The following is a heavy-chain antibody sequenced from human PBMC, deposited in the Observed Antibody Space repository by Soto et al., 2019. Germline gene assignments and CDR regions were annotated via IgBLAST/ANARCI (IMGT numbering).Heavy chain of an antibody. V-gene: IGHV4-59*01. D-gene: IGHD4-4*01. CDR2: IYYSGST. J-gene: IGHJ4*02. CDR1: GGSISSYY. Sequence: QVQLQESGPGLVKPSETLSLTCTVSGGSISSYYWSWIRQPPGKGLEWIGYIYYSGSTNYNPSLKSRVTISVDTSKNQFSLKLSSVTAADTAVYYCARGSLQRSFDYWGQGTLVTVSS. CDR3: ARGSLQRSFDY.